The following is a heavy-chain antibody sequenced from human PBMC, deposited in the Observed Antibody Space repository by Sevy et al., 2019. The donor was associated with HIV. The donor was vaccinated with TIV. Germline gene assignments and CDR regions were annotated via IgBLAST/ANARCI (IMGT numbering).Heavy chain of an antibody. J-gene: IGHJ4*02. CDR1: GGSFTSSDSY. Sequence: SETLSLTCTVSGGSFTSSDSYWSWIRQPPGEGLEWIGYIHYTGGTYYNPFLKSRVAMSVDTAEKQFSLKLSFLTAADTAVYYCASKRGYNDGPFDYWGQGTLVTVSS. V-gene: IGHV4-30-4*01. D-gene: IGHD5-12*01. CDR3: ASKRGYNDGPFDY. CDR2: IHYTGGT.